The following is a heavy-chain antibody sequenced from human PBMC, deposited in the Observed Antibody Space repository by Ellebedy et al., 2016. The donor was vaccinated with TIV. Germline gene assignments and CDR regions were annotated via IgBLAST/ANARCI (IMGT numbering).Heavy chain of an antibody. J-gene: IGHJ4*02. D-gene: IGHD6-13*01. CDR2: ISGSGGST. CDR3: ARGGFGSWFDY. V-gene: IGHV3-23*01. CDR1: GFTFSSYA. Sequence: GESLKISCAASGFTFSSYAMSWVRQAPGKGLEWVSAISGSGGSTYYADSVKGRFTISRDNSKNTLYLQMNRLRGEDTAVYYCARGGFGSWFDYWGQGTLVTVSS.